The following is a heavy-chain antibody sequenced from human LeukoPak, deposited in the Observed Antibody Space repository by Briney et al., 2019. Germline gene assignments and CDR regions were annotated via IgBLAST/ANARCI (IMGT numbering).Heavy chain of an antibody. CDR2: ISGSGGSK. D-gene: IGHD2-2*01. J-gene: IGHJ4*02. Sequence: GGSLRLSCAASGFTFSSYAMSWVRQAPGKGLEWVSAISGSGGSKYYADSVKGRFTISRDNSKNTLYLQMNSLRAEDTAVYYCAKGRLDCSSTSCSPHYWGQGTLVTVSS. V-gene: IGHV3-23*01. CDR1: GFTFSSYA. CDR3: AKGRLDCSSTSCSPHY.